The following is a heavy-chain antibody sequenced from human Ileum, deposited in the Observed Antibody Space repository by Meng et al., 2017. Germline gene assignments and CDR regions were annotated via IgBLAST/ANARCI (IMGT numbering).Heavy chain of an antibody. CDR3: AGATIRTYYYGSGSYYFTK. Sequence: VLLAEAGAGRLKPAETLSLPCAVYDGSFSGYFWSWIRQPPGKGLEWIGEINHSGSTNYNPSLKGRVTISVDTSKSQFSLRLNSVTAADTALYYCAGATIRTYYYGSGSYYFTKWGQGTLVTVFS. D-gene: IGHD3-10*01. V-gene: IGHV4-34*01. J-gene: IGHJ4*02. CDR2: INHSGST. CDR1: DGSFSGYF.